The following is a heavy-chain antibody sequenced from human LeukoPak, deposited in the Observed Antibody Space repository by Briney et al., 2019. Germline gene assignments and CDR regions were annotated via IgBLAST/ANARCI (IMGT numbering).Heavy chain of an antibody. Sequence: GGSLRLSCEASGFSFSRSWMSWVRQAPGKGLEWVANIKQDGSEKYYVDSVKGRFTISRDNAKNSLYLQMNSLRAEDTAVYYCARDPPGYWGQGTLVTVSS. J-gene: IGHJ4*02. CDR3: ARDPPGY. CDR1: GFSFSRSW. CDR2: IKQDGSEK. V-gene: IGHV3-7*01.